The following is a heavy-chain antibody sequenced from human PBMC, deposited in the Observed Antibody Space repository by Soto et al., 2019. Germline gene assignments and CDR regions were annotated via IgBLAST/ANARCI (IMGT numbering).Heavy chain of an antibody. D-gene: IGHD6-19*01. J-gene: IGHJ3*02. CDR2: ISSSSSTI. Sequence: GGSLRLSCAASGFTFSSYSMNWVRQAPGKGLEWVSYISSSSSTIYYADSVKGRFTISRDNAKNSLYLQMNSLRAENTAVYYCARVLGSSGWYQYDAFDIWGQGTMVTVSS. CDR1: GFTFSSYS. V-gene: IGHV3-48*01. CDR3: ARVLGSSGWYQYDAFDI.